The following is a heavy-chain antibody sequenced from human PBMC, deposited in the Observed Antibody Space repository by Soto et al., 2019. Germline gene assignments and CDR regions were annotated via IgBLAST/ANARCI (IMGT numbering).Heavy chain of an antibody. CDR1: GFTFSGYS. CDR2: ISSGSKTI. J-gene: IGHJ4*02. V-gene: IGHV3-48*01. Sequence: GGSLRLSCAASGFTFSGYSVNWVRQAPGKGLEWVSYISSGSKTIYYADSVKGRFTISRDNSKNTLYLQMNSLRAEDTAVYYCARDYYDSSGFTHFDYWGQGTLVTVSS. D-gene: IGHD3-22*01. CDR3: ARDYYDSSGFTHFDY.